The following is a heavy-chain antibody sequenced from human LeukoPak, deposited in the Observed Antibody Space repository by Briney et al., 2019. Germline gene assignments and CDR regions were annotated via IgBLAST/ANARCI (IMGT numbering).Heavy chain of an antibody. J-gene: IGHJ5*01. D-gene: IGHD3-10*01. CDR3: ARGQRGLWFGELRNWFDY. CDR1: GGSFSGYY. Sequence: PSETLSLTCAVYGGSFSGYYWSWLRQPPGKGLEWIGEINHSGSTNYNPSLKSRVTISVDTSKNQFSLKLSSVTAADTAVYYCARGQRGLWFGELRNWFDYWGQGTLVTVSS. CDR2: INHSGST. V-gene: IGHV4-34*01.